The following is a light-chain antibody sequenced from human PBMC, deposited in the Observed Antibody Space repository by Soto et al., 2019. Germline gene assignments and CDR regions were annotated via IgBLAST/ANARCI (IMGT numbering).Light chain of an antibody. J-gene: IGKJ1*01. Sequence: ETGLSQSPGTLSLYPGERATLSCRASQSVSSSYLAWYQQKPGQAPRLLIYGASSRATGIPDRFSGSGSGTDFTLTISRLEPEDFAVYYCQQYGSSFGQGTKVDIK. CDR2: GAS. V-gene: IGKV3-20*01. CDR1: QSVSSSY. CDR3: QQYGSS.